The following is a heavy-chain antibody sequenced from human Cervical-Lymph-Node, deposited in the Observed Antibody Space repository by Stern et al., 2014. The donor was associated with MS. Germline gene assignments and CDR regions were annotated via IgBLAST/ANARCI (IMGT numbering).Heavy chain of an antibody. Sequence: QLQESGSGLVKPSQTLSLTCSVSGGSISSGGYSWSWIPQPPGKGLAWIWFIYYSASTYYKPSLKSRVTISVDRSKNQYSLKLSSVTAADTAVYYCARSSTVTPNAFDIWGQGTMVTVSS. V-gene: IGHV4-30-2*01. D-gene: IGHD4-17*01. J-gene: IGHJ3*02. CDR3: ARSSTVTPNAFDI. CDR2: IYYSAST. CDR1: GGSISSGGYS.